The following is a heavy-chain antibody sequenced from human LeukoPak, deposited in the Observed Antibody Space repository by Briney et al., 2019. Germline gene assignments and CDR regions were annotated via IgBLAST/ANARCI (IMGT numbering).Heavy chain of an antibody. D-gene: IGHD3-3*01. J-gene: IGHJ6*02. CDR2: ISSSSSYI. V-gene: IGHV3-21*01. CDR1: GFTFSTYS. Sequence: GGSLRLSCAASGFTFSTYSMNWVRQAPGKGLEWVSSISSSSSYIYYADSVKGRFTISRDNAKNSLYLQMNSLRAEDTAVYYCARGLFGVVNYYYGMDVWGQGTTVTVSS. CDR3: ARGLFGVVNYYYGMDV.